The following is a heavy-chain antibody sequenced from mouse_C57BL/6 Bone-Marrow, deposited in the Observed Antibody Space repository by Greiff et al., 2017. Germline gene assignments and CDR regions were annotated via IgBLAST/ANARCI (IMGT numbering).Heavy chain of an antibody. CDR3: ARVINPFAT. CDR1: GYTFPDYY. V-gene: IGHV1-19*01. Sequence: VQLKESGPVLVKPGASVKMSCKASGYTFPDYYMNRVKQSHGKRLEWIGVINPYNGGTSYNQKFKGKATLTVDKSSSTAYMELNSLTSKDSAVYGCARVINPFATWGQGTLVTVSA. J-gene: IGHJ3*01. CDR2: INPYNGGT.